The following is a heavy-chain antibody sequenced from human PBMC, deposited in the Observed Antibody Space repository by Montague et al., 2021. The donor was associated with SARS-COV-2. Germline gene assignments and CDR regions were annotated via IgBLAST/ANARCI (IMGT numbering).Heavy chain of an antibody. CDR1: GFSLSTSGVG. V-gene: IGHV2-70*01. Sequence: PALVKPTQTLTLTCTFSGFSLSTSGVGVGWIRQPPGKALEWLALIYWDDDKYYSTSLKTRLTISKDTPKNQVVLTMTNMDPVDTATYYCARIQATVNAFDIWGQGTMVTVSS. J-gene: IGHJ3*02. D-gene: IGHD4-17*01. CDR2: IYWDDDK. CDR3: ARIQATVNAFDI.